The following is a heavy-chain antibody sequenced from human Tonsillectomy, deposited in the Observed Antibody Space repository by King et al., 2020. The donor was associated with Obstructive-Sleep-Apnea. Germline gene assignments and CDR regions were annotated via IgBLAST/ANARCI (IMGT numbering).Heavy chain of an antibody. CDR3: ARVLGYCSGGSCYDYYYYGMDV. CDR2: IYYSGST. D-gene: IGHD2-15*01. Sequence: QLQESCPGLVKPSETLSLTCTVSGGSISSYYWSWIRQPPGKGLEWIGYIYYSGSTNYNPSLKSRVTISVDTSKNQFSLKLGSVTAADTAVYYCARVLGYCSGGSCYDYYYYGMDVWGQGTTVTVSS. CDR1: GGSISSYY. V-gene: IGHV4-59*01. J-gene: IGHJ6*02.